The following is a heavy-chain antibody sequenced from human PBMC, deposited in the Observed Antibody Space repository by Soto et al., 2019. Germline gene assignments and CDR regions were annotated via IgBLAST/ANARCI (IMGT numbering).Heavy chain of an antibody. J-gene: IGHJ4*02. Sequence: GGSLRLSCAASGFTFSTFAMTWVRQAPGKGLEWVSGISNSGGNTYYADSVKGRFTISRDNSKSTLYLQMNSLRAEDTAIYYCACGISTAEVVFDYWGQGTLVNVSS. CDR2: ISNSGGNT. D-gene: IGHD6-13*01. CDR1: GFTFSTFA. CDR3: ACGISTAEVVFDY. V-gene: IGHV3-23*01.